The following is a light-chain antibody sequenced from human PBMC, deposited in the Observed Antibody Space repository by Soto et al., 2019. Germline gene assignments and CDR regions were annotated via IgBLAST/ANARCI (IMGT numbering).Light chain of an antibody. CDR2: KAS. Sequence: DIQMTQSPSTLSASLGDRVTITCRASQSIGTWLAWYQQKPGKAPNLLLYKASNLQSGVPSRFSGGGSGTEFTLTIHSLQPDDFATDYCQQYYSYSRTFGHGTKVEIK. J-gene: IGKJ1*01. CDR3: QQYYSYSRT. CDR1: QSIGTW. V-gene: IGKV1-5*03.